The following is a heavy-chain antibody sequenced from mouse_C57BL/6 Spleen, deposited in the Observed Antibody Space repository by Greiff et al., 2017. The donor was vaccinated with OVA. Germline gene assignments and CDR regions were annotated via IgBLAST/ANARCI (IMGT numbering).Heavy chain of an antibody. Sequence: EVKLVESEGGLVQPGRSMKLSCTASGFTFSDYYMAWVRQVPEKGLEWVANINYDGSSTYYLDSLKSRFIISRDNAKNILYLQMSSLKSEDTATYYCARVTTVSFDYWGQGTTLTVSS. CDR2: INYDGSST. V-gene: IGHV5-16*01. CDR1: GFTFSDYY. D-gene: IGHD1-1*01. J-gene: IGHJ2*01. CDR3: ARVTTVSFDY.